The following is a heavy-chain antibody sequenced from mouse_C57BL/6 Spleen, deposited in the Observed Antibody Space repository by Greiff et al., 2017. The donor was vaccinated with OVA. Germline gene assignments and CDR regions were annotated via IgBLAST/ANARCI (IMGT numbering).Heavy chain of an antibody. D-gene: IGHD2-14*01. Sequence: EVQGVESGTVLARPGASVKMSCKTSGYTFTSYWMHWVKQRPGQGLEWIGAIYPGNSDTRYNQKFKGKAKLTAVTSASIAYMELSSLTNEDSAVYYCTRDPYDGVEYFDYWGQGTTLTVSS. CDR1: GYTFTSYW. J-gene: IGHJ2*01. CDR2: IYPGNSDT. CDR3: TRDPYDGVEYFDY. V-gene: IGHV1-5*01.